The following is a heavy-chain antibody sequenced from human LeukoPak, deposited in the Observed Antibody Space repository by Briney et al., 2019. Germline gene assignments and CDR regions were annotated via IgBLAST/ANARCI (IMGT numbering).Heavy chain of an antibody. V-gene: IGHV1-69*01. Sequence: SVKVSCKASRGTFSSYAISWVRQAPGQGLEWMGGIIPIFGTANYAQKFQGRVTITADESTSTAYMELSSLRSEDTAVYYCARDQNPAAAEYFQHWGQGTLVTVSS. CDR3: ARDQNPAAAEYFQH. D-gene: IGHD2/OR15-2a*01. CDR2: IIPIFGTA. J-gene: IGHJ1*01. CDR1: RGTFSSYA.